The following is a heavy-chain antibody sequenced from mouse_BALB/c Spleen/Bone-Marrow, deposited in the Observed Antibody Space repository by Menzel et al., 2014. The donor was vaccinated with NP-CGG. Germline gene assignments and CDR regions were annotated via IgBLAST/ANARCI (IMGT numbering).Heavy chain of an antibody. CDR3: ARVKLWSYAMDY. V-gene: IGHV14-3*02. CDR1: GFNIKDTY. J-gene: IGHJ4*01. D-gene: IGHD1-1*02. CDR2: IDPANGNT. Sequence: VQLQQSGAELVTPGASVKLSCTASGFNIKDTYMPWVKQRPEQGLEWIGRIDPANGNTKYDPKFQGKATITADTSSNTAYLQLSSLTSEDTAVYYCARVKLWSYAMDYWGQGTSVTVSS.